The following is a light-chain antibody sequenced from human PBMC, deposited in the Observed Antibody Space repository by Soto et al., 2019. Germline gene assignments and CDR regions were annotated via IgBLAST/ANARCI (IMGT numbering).Light chain of an antibody. J-gene: IGLJ2*01. V-gene: IGLV2-14*01. CDR3: AAYTTSTTLV. CDR1: SSDIGGYNF. CDR2: AVT. Sequence: QSALTQPASVSGSPGQSITISCTGTSSDIGGYNFVSWYHQHPGKAPKLLIYAVTNRPSGIPDRFSGSKSGNTASLTISGLEAEAEADYYCAAYTTSTTLVFGGGTKLTVL.